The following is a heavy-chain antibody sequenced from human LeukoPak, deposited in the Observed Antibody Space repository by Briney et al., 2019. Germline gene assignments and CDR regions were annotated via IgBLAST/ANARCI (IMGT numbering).Heavy chain of an antibody. CDR2: IIPIFGTA. J-gene: IGHJ4*02. CDR3: ASAREVATHFDY. V-gene: IGHV1-69*05. Sequence: ASVKVSCKASGGTFSSYAISWVRQAPGQGLEWMGGIIPIFGTANYAQKFQGRVTVTTDESTSTAYMELSSLRSEDTAVYYCASAREVATHFDYWGQGTLVTISS. CDR1: GGTFSSYA. D-gene: IGHD5-12*01.